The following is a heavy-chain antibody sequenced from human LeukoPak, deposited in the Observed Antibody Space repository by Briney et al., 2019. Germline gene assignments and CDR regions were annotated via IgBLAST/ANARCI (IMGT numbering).Heavy chain of an antibody. CDR1: GFTVSSNY. CDR2: IYSGGST. V-gene: IGHV3-53*01. D-gene: IGHD5-12*01. J-gene: IGHJ3*02. CDR3: VGGLRGLDAFDI. Sequence: TGGSLRLSCAASGFTVSSNYMSWVRQAPGKGLEWVSVIYSGGSTYYADSVEGRFTISRDNSKNTLYLQVNSLRAEDTAVYYCVGGLRGLDAFDIWGQGTMVTVSS.